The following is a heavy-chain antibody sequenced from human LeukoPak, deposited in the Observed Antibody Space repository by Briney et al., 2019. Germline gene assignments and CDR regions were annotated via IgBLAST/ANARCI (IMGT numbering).Heavy chain of an antibody. D-gene: IGHD6-19*01. V-gene: IGHV3-30*02. Sequence: GGSLRLSCAASGFTFSSYGMHWVRRAPGKGLEWVAFIRYDGSNKYYADSVKGRFTISRDNSKNTLYLQMNSLRAEDTAVYYCAKDGYSSGWYSAYYFDYWGQGTLVTVSS. J-gene: IGHJ4*02. CDR2: IRYDGSNK. CDR1: GFTFSSYG. CDR3: AKDGYSSGWYSAYYFDY.